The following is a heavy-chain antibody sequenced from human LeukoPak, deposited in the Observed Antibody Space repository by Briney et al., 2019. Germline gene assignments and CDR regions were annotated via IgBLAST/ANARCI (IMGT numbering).Heavy chain of an antibody. V-gene: IGHV3-7*03. J-gene: IGHJ6*02. CDR2: VNRDGSET. CDR3: ARNNGMDV. CDR1: GFALSSHW. Sequence: GGSLRLSCAASGFALSSHWMTWVRQVPGRGPEWVANVNRDGSETYYLDSVKGRSTISKDNAKNSLYLQMNSLRAEDTALYHCARNNGMDVWGQGTTVIVSS.